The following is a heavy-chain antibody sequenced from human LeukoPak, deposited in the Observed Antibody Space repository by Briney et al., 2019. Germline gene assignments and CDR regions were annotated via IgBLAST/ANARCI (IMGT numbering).Heavy chain of an antibody. Sequence: PSETLSLTCAVYGGSFSGYYWSWIRQPPGQGLEWIGEINHSGSTNYNPSLKSRVTISVDTSKNQFSLKLSSVTAADTAVYYCARRYYGSGLKFDYWGQGTLVTVSS. CDR1: GGSFSGYY. CDR2: INHSGST. D-gene: IGHD3-10*01. V-gene: IGHV4-34*01. CDR3: ARRYYGSGLKFDY. J-gene: IGHJ4*02.